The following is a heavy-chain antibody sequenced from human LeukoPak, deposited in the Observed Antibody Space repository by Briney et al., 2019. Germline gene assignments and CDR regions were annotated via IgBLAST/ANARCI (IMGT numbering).Heavy chain of an antibody. CDR3: AAPYTSSWFDL. J-gene: IGHJ5*02. V-gene: IGHV1-58*01. Sequence: SVKVSCKASGFTFTSRSAVQWVRQARGQRLEWIGWIIVDSDNTNYAENFQGRVTITRDMSASTSYMELSSLRSEDTAVYFCAAPYTSSWFDLWGQGTLVTVSS. D-gene: IGHD6-13*01. CDR2: IIVDSDNT. CDR1: GFTFTSRSA.